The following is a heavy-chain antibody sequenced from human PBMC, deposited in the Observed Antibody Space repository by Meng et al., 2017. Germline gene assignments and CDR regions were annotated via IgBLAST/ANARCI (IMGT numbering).Heavy chain of an antibody. J-gene: IGHJ4*02. D-gene: IGHD6-19*01. CDR3: ARESGYSSGWNYFDY. V-gene: IGHV3-30*19. CDR2: IWYDGSNK. CDR1: GFTFSSYG. Sequence: GESLKISCAASGFTFSSYGMHWVRQAPGKGLEWVAVIWYDGSNKYYADSVKGRFTISRDNSKNTLYVQMNSRRAEDTAVYYCARESGYSSGWNYFDYWGQGTLVTVSS.